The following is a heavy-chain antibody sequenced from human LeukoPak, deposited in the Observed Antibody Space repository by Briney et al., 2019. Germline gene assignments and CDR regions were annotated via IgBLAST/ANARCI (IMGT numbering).Heavy chain of an antibody. J-gene: IGHJ3*02. D-gene: IGHD3-22*01. CDR1: GFTFGDYA. V-gene: IGHV3-49*04. CDR2: IRSKAYGGTT. Sequence: GGSLRLSCTASGFTFGDYAMSWVRQAPGKGLEGVGFIRSKAYGGTTEYAASVKGRFTISRDDSKSIAYLQMNSLKTEDTAVYYCTRDFEGDPRKLGYYDSPQRAFDIWGQGTMVTVSS. CDR3: TRDFEGDPRKLGYYDSPQRAFDI.